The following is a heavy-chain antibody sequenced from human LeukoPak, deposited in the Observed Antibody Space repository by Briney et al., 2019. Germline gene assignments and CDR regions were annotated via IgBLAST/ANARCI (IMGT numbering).Heavy chain of an antibody. CDR1: GGSISSYY. CDR2: IYNSGST. Sequence: SETLSLTCTVSGGSISSYYWSWIRQPPGKGLEWIGYIYNSGSTNYNPSLKSRVAMSADTSKNQFSLKLSSVTAADTAVYYCARVPRSYYYYYYMDVWGKGTTVTVSS. J-gene: IGHJ6*03. V-gene: IGHV4-59*01. CDR3: ARVPRSYYYYYYMDV.